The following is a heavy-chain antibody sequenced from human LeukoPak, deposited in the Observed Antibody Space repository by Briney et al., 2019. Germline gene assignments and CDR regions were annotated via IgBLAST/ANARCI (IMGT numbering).Heavy chain of an antibody. CDR1: GGSFSGYY. CDR2: INHSGST. CDR3: ARGGGSYYEDY. V-gene: IGHV4-34*01. Sequence: PSETLSLTCAVYGGSFSGYYWSWIRQPPGKGLEWIGEINHSGSTNYNPSLKSRVTISVDTSKNQFSLKLSSVTAADTAVYYCARGGGSYYEDYWGQGTLVTVSS. J-gene: IGHJ4*02. D-gene: IGHD1-26*01.